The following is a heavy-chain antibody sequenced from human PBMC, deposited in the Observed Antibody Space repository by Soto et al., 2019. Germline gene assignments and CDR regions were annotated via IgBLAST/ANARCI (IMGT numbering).Heavy chain of an antibody. D-gene: IGHD3-3*02. Sequence: VQLLESGGGLVQPGGSLRLSYEASGFTFSNYAMNWVRQAPGKGLEWVSIIGGSGDGTYYADSVKGRFTISRDNSKSTVSLQMNSLRAEDTAIYYCARSFHFWSGFFGLWGKGTLVSVSS. V-gene: IGHV3-23*01. CDR2: IGGSGDGT. J-gene: IGHJ4*02. CDR3: ARSFHFWSGFFGL. CDR1: GFTFSNYA.